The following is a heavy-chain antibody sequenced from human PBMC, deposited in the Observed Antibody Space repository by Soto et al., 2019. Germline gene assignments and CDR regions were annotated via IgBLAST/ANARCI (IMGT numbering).Heavy chain of an antibody. J-gene: IGHJ5*02. CDR3: ARVGYYDSSGYYYGGGNWFDP. CDR2: IYYSGST. D-gene: IGHD3-22*01. Sequence: SETLSLTCTVSGGSISSGDYYWSWIRQPPGKGLEWIGYIYYSGSTYYNPSLKSRVTISVDTSKNQFSLKLSSVTAADTAVYYCARVGYYDSSGYYYGGGNWFDPWGQGTLVTVSS. V-gene: IGHV4-30-4*01. CDR1: GGSISSGDYY.